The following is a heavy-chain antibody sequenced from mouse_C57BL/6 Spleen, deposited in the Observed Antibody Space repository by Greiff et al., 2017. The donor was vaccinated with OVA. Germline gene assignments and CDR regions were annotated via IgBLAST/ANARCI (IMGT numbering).Heavy chain of an antibody. V-gene: IGHV1-55*01. CDR2: IYTGSGST. J-gene: IGHJ2*01. CDR1: GYTFTSYW. Sequence: QVQLQQPGAELVKPGASVKMSCKASGYTFTSYWITWVKQRPGQGLEWIGDIYTGSGSTNYNEKFKSKATLTVDKASSTAYMRLSSLTSEDSSFYCCASRVYYSNDAYWGQGTPLTVSS. CDR3: ASRVYYSNDAY. D-gene: IGHD2-5*01.